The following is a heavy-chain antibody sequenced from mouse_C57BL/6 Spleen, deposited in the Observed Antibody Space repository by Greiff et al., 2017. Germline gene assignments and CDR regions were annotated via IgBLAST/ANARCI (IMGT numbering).Heavy chain of an antibody. CDR1: GYTFTSYW. CDR3: ARNPIYYDYDAMDY. V-gene: IGHV1-55*01. D-gene: IGHD2-1*01. CDR2: IYPGSGST. Sequence: QVQLQQPGAELVKPGASVKMSCKASGYTFTSYWLTWVKQRPGQGLEWIGDIYPGSGSTNYNEKFKSKATLTVDTSSSTAYMQLSSLTSEDSAVYYCARNPIYYDYDAMDYWGQGTSVTVSS. J-gene: IGHJ4*01.